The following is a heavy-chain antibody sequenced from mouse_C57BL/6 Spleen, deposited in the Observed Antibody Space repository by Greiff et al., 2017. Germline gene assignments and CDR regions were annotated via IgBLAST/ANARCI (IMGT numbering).Heavy chain of an antibody. J-gene: IGHJ3*01. CDR3: AKSQPAYYGYDGFAY. D-gene: IGHD2-9*01. CDR2: INPSNGGT. Sequence: VQLQQPGTELVKPGASVKLSCKASGYTFTSYWMHWVKQRPGQGLEWIGNINPSNGGTNYNEKFTSKATLTVDKSSSTAYLQLSSLTSEDSAVYYCAKSQPAYYGYDGFAYWGQGTLVTVSA. V-gene: IGHV1-53*01. CDR1: GYTFTSYW.